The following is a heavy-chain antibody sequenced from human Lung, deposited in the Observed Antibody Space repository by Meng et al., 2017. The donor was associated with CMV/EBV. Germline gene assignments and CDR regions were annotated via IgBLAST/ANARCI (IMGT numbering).Heavy chain of an antibody. D-gene: IGHD6-6*01. V-gene: IGHV1-2*02. CDR2: INPDRGGT. CDR3: AKAAYSSFARGGYYCDN. J-gene: IGHJ4*02. Sequence: ASVKVSCKASGYTFTGYYIHWVRQAPGQGLVWMGWINPDRGGTDYPQKFQGRVTMTRDTSISTAYMELTRLTSDDTAVYYCAKAAYSSFARGGYYCDNWGQGTXVTVSS. CDR1: GYTFTGYY.